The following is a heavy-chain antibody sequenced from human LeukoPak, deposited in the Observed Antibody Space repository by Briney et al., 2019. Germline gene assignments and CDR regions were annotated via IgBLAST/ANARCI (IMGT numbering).Heavy chain of an antibody. CDR2: IYYSGST. CDR3: MGDSSKDY. Sequence: SSETLSLTCTASGGSISSSSYYWGWIRQPPGKGLEWIGSIYYSGSTYYNPSLKSRVTISVDTSKNQFSLKLSSVTAADTAVYYCMGDSSKDYWGQGTLVTVSS. CDR1: GGSISSSSYY. J-gene: IGHJ4*02. V-gene: IGHV4-39*01. D-gene: IGHD3-22*01.